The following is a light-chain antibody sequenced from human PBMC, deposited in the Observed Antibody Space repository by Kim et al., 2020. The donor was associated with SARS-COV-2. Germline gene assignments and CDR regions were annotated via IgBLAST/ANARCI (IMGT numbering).Light chain of an antibody. CDR2: DVS. Sequence: ERVMTQSPGTLSLSPGERATLSCRASQTVGSHLAWYQQKPGQPPRLLIYDVSTRATGIPARFSGSRSGTVFTLTITSLQSEDFAVYYCHQYDWPPYTFGQGTKLEI. CDR3: HQYDWPPYT. V-gene: IGKV3-15*01. CDR1: QTVGSH. J-gene: IGKJ2*01.